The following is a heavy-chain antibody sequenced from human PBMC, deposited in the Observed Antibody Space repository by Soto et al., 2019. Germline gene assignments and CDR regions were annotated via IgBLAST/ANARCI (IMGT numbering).Heavy chain of an antibody. CDR2: ISHGGHT. CDR1: AESFSCYY. J-gene: IGHJ4*02. CDR3: ARPHYDSNTFYSFFDY. V-gene: IGHV4-34*01. Sequence: PSETLSLTCTVYAESFSCYYWIWIRQPPGRGLEWIGEISHGGHTNYNPSLKSRVTISVDTSKNHFSLELTSVTAADTAVYYCARPHYDSNTFYSFFDYWDQGTLVTVSS. D-gene: IGHD3-22*01.